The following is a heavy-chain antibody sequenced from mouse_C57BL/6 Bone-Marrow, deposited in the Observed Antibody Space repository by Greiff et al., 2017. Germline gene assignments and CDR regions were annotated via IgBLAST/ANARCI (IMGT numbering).Heavy chain of an antibody. CDR2: IDPENGDT. D-gene: IGHD1-1*01. CDR3: TTGGSYYGSFDY. CDR1: GFNIKDDY. V-gene: IGHV14-4*01. J-gene: IGHJ2*01. Sequence: VQLQQSGAELVRPGASVKLSCTASGFNIKDDYMHWVKQRPEQGLEWIGWIDPENGDTEYASKFQGKATITADTSSNTAYLQLSSLTSEDTAVYYCTTGGSYYGSFDYWGQGTTLTVSS.